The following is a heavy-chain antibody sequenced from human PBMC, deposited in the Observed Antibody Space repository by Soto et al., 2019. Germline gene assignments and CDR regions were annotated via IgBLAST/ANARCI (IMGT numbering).Heavy chain of an antibody. D-gene: IGHD2-15*01. CDR1: GGSFSDYY. J-gene: IGHJ4*02. V-gene: IGHV4-34*02. Sequence: QVQLQQWGAGLLKPSETLSLTCAVYGGSFSDYYWSWIRQPPGKGLEWIGEINHSGSTIYNPSLKSRGTMSVDTSKIQFSLNLTSVTAADTAVYYCARGGCSGGSCYRPFFSDWGQGTLVTVSS. CDR3: ARGGCSGGSCYRPFFSD. CDR2: INHSGST.